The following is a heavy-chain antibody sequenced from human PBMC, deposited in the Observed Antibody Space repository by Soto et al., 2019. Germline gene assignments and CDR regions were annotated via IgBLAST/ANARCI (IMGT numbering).Heavy chain of an antibody. D-gene: IGHD5-12*01. CDR3: TTISGYDTSWDH. V-gene: IGHV3-15*04. CDR1: GFTFSTAW. Sequence: EVQLVESGGGLVKPGESLRVSCAASGFTFSTAWMTWVRQTPGKGLEWVGRIERKSDGETIDYAAPVTGRFTISRDDSKNTLYLQMNRLKTEDTAVYYCTTISGYDTSWDHWGQGTLVTVSS. CDR2: IERKSDGETI. J-gene: IGHJ4*02.